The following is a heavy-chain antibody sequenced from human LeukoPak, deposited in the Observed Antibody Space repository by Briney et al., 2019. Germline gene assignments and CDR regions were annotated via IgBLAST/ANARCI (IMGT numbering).Heavy chain of an antibody. Sequence: PGRSLRLSCAASGFTFSAYAMHWVRQAPGKGLEWVAIISYDGSNEYYVDSVKGRFTISRDNSKNTLYLQMNSLRGEDTAVYYCASGVDGYSVYDGNYWGQGALVTVSS. D-gene: IGHD5/OR15-5a*01. CDR2: ISYDGSNE. CDR3: ASGVDGYSVYDGNY. V-gene: IGHV3-30-3*01. CDR1: GFTFSAYA. J-gene: IGHJ4*02.